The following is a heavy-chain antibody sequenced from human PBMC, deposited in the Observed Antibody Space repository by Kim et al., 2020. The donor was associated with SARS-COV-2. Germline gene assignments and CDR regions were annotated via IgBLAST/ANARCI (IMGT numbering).Heavy chain of an antibody. V-gene: IGHV4-59*13. D-gene: IGHD4-17*01. Sequence: SETLSLTCTVSGGSISSYYWSWIRQPPGKGLEWIGYIYYSGSTNYNPSLKSRVTISVDTSKNQFSLKLSSVTAADTAVYYCARDDDGDYVGFDPWGQGTLVTVSS. CDR2: IYYSGST. J-gene: IGHJ5*02. CDR3: ARDDDGDYVGFDP. CDR1: GGSISSYY.